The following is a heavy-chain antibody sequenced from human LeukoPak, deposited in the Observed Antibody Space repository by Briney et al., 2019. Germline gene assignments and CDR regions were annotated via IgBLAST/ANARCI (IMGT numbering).Heavy chain of an antibody. Sequence: GGSLRLSCAASGFTFSSYEMNWVRQAPGKGLEWVAHISSSATTMYYADSVKGRFTISRDNAKNSLYLQMNSLRAEDTAVYYCASPTPSSIAARLGYWGQGTLVTVSS. CDR3: ASPTPSSIAARLGY. CDR1: GFTFSSYE. CDR2: ISSSATTM. V-gene: IGHV3-48*03. D-gene: IGHD6-6*01. J-gene: IGHJ4*02.